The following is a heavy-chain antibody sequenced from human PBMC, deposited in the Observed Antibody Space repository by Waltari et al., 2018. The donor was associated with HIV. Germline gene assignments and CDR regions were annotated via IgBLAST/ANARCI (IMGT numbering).Heavy chain of an antibody. CDR2: IKQDGKEK. D-gene: IGHD2-15*01. V-gene: IGHV3-7*01. CDR3: ASLYCSGGSCYDD. J-gene: IGHJ4*02. Sequence: EVQLVESGGGLVQPGGSLRLSCAASGFTFSSYWMTWVRQAPGKGLEWVANIKQDGKEKYYADSVKGRFTISRDNAKNSLYLQMNSLRAEDTAVYYCASLYCSGGSCYDDWGQGTLVTVSS. CDR1: GFTFSSYW.